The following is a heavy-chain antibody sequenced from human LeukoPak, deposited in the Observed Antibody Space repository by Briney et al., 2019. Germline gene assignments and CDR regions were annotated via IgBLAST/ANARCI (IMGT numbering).Heavy chain of an antibody. CDR2: IYRGGNT. CDR3: ARLWFGELAFDY. D-gene: IGHD3-10*01. V-gene: IGHV3-66*01. Sequence: PGGSLRLSCAASGFTVSSNYMNWVRQAPGKGLEWVSGIYRGGNTYYADSVKGRFTISRDNSKNTMYLQMNSLRAEDTAVYYCARLWFGELAFDYWGQGTLVTVSS. J-gene: IGHJ4*02. CDR1: GFTVSSNY.